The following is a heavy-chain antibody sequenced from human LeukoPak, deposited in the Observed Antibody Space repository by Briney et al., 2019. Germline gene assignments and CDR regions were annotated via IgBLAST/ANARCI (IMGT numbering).Heavy chain of an antibody. V-gene: IGHV4-4*02. J-gene: IGHJ4*02. CDR1: GGSISSSNW. CDR3: ARWSSSWYYFDY. D-gene: IGHD6-13*01. CDR2: IYQSGST. Sequence: SETLSLTCAVSGGSISSSNWWSWVRQPPGKGLEWIGDIYQSGSTNYNPSLKSRVTISVDKSKNQLSLKLNSVTAADTAVYYCARWSSSWYYFDYWGQGTLVTVSS.